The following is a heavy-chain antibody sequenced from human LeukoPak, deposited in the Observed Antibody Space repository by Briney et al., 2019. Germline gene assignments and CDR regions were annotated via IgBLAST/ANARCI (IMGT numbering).Heavy chain of an antibody. V-gene: IGHV4-31*11. CDR1: GGSINSYY. J-gene: IGHJ4*02. CDR3: ARGSYCSGGSCYLPCFDY. Sequence: PSETLSLTCAVSGGSINSYYWSWIRQHPGKGLEWIGYIYYSGSTYYNPSLKSRVTISVDTSKNQFSLKLSSVTAADTAVYYCARGSYCSGGSCYLPCFDYWGQGTLVTVSS. D-gene: IGHD2-15*01. CDR2: IYYSGST.